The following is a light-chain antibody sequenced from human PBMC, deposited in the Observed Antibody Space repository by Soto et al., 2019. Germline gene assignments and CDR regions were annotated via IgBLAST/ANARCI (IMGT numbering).Light chain of an antibody. CDR1: SSDVGGYNY. Sequence: QSALTQPRSVSGSPGQSVTISCTGTSSDVGGYNYVSWYQQHPGKAPKLMIYEVSKRHSGVPDRFSGSKSGNTASLTSSGLQAEDEADYYCCSYAGSYPWVFGGGTKLTVL. CDR3: CSYAGSYPWV. CDR2: EVS. V-gene: IGLV2-11*01. J-gene: IGLJ2*01.